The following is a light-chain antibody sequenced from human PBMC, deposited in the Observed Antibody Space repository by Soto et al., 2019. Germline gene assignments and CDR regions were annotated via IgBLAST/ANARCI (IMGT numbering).Light chain of an antibody. CDR1: SSDVGGYNY. CDR3: SSYPSSSTLGV. J-gene: IGLJ2*01. Sequence: QSALTQPASVSGSPGQSITISCTGTSSDVGGYNYVSWYQQHPGKAPKLMIYDVSNRPSGVSNRFSGSKSGNTASLTISGLQAEDEADYYCSSYPSSSTLGVFGGGIQLTVL. CDR2: DVS. V-gene: IGLV2-14*01.